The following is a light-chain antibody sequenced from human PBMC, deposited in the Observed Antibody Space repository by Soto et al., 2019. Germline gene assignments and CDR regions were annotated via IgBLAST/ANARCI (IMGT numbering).Light chain of an antibody. CDR2: EAS. Sequence: QSALTQPPSVSGSPGQSVTISCTGTSTDFVSYNRVSWYQQPPGTAPKLIIYEASNRPSGVPDRFSGSKSGNTASLTISGLQAAGEADYYCSLYTSENTYVFGTGTKLTVL. J-gene: IGLJ1*01. CDR3: SLYTSENTYV. V-gene: IGLV2-18*01. CDR1: STDFVSYNR.